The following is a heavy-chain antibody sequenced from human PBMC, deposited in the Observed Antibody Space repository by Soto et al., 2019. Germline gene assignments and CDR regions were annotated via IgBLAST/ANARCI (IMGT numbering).Heavy chain of an antibody. J-gene: IGHJ6*01. CDR3: AREVETDCISTSCLEGYYYGMDV. CDR1: GFTFSSYA. CDR2: ISYDGSNK. V-gene: IGHV3-30-3*01. Sequence: QVQLVESGGGVVQPGRSLRLSCAASGFTFSSYAMHWVRQAPGKGLEWVAVISYDGSNKYYADSVKGRFTISRDNSKNTLYLQMNSLRAEDTAVYYCAREVETDCISTSCLEGYYYGMDVW. D-gene: IGHD2-2*01.